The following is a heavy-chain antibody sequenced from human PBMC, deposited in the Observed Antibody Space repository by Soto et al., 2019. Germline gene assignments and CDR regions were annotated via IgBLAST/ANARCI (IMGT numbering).Heavy chain of an antibody. CDR1: GGTFSSYT. Sequence: SVKVSCKASGGTFSSYTISWVRQAPGQGLEWMGRIIPILGIANYAQKFQGRVTITADKSTSTAYMELSSLRSEDTAVYYCARDEGGLGSPDAFDIWGQGTMVTVSS. D-gene: IGHD3-10*01. CDR3: ARDEGGLGSPDAFDI. J-gene: IGHJ3*02. CDR2: IIPILGIA. V-gene: IGHV1-69*04.